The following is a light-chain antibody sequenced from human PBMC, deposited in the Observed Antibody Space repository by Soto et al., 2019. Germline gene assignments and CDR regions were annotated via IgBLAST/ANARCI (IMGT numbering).Light chain of an antibody. Sequence: DIQMTQSPSTLSASVGDRVTITCRASQSVDTCLAWYQQKPWKAPHLLIYKASSLETGVPSRFSVSGSVTDFTLTNSSLQPDDLANDDCQQFYRYPWTFGKGTQVESK. J-gene: IGKJ1*01. CDR3: QQFYRYPWT. CDR2: KAS. V-gene: IGKV1-5*03. CDR1: QSVDTC.